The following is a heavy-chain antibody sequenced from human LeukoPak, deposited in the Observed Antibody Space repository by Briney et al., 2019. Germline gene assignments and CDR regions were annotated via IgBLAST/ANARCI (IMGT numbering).Heavy chain of an antibody. J-gene: IGHJ4*02. CDR3: LAAGGY. V-gene: IGHV3-23*01. Sequence: GGSLRLSCGASGFSFSSYAMNWVRQAPGKGLEWVSAIGDSGGSTFYADSVKGRFTISRDNSKNTLYLQLNSLRAEDTAVYYCLAAGGYWGQGTLVTVSS. CDR1: GFSFSSYA. D-gene: IGHD3-10*01. CDR2: IGDSGGST.